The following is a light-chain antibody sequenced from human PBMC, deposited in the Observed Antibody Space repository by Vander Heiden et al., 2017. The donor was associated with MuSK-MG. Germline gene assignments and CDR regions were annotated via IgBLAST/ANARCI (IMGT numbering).Light chain of an antibody. Sequence: DIQMTQSPSSLSASVGDRITITCRASQSIATYLNWYQQKPGKPPKMLIFGASSLQSGVPSRFSGSVSGTDSTLTISSLQPEDFATYFCQQSYTNPFTFGPGTKVDIK. CDR2: GAS. J-gene: IGKJ3*01. CDR3: QQSYTNPFT. CDR1: QSIATY. V-gene: IGKV1-39*01.